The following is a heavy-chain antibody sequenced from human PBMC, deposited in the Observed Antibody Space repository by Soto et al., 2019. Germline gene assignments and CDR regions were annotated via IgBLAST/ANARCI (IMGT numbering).Heavy chain of an antibody. J-gene: IGHJ4*02. CDR2: IWYDGSNK. Sequence: GGSLRLSCAASGFTFSSYGMHWVRQAPGKGLEWVAVIWYDGSNKYYADSVKGRFTISRDNSKNTVYLQMNSLRAEDTAVYYCARGMDSSGYFDYWGQGTLVTVSS. CDR1: GFTFSSYG. D-gene: IGHD3-22*01. V-gene: IGHV3-33*01. CDR3: ARGMDSSGYFDY.